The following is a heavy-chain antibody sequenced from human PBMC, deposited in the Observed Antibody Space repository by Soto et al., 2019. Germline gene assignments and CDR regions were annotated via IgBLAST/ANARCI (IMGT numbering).Heavy chain of an antibody. J-gene: IGHJ4*02. V-gene: IGHV3-53*01. Sequence: EVQLVESGGALIQPGGSLRLSCAASGFTVSSNDMSWVRQAPGKGLEWVSLIYSSGSKHYADSVKGRFTISRDNSKNTVHLQMNTLRAEDTAVYYCARRPLNSNGAYWGQGTLVTVSS. D-gene: IGHD3-22*01. CDR3: ARRPLNSNGAY. CDR2: IYSSGSK. CDR1: GFTVSSND.